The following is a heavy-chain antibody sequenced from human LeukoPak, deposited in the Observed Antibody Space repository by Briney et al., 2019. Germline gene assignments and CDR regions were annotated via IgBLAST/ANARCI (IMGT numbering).Heavy chain of an antibody. V-gene: IGHV3-23*01. J-gene: IGHJ4*02. D-gene: IGHD3-22*01. Sequence: GGSLRLSCAASGFTFSSDAMSWVRQAPGKGLEWVSGISGSGDNTYYADSLKGRFTTSRDNSKNTLYLQVNRLGTEDTAAYYCAKGSYYDSSGSFYFDSWGQGTLDTVSS. CDR3: AKGSYYDSSGSFYFDS. CDR1: GFTFSSDA. CDR2: ISGSGDNT.